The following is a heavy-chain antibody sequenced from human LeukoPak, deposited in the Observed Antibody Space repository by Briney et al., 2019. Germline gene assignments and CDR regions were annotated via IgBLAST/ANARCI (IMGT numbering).Heavy chain of an antibody. V-gene: IGHV3-11*01. Sequence: TTGGSLRLSCAASGFSFTDYYMTWIRQAPGMGLEWVSYISSSGITIYYGDSVKGRFTISRDNTKNSLYLQMTSLRAEDTAIYYCARAVVVIGATPNYWGQGTLVTVSS. CDR3: ARAVVVIGATPNY. CDR1: GFSFTDYY. D-gene: IGHD2-15*01. J-gene: IGHJ4*02. CDR2: ISSSGITI.